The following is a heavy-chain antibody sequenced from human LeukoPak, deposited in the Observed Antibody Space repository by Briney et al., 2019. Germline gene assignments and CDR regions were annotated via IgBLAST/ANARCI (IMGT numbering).Heavy chain of an antibody. D-gene: IGHD6-6*01. CDR1: GGSISSGGYY. J-gene: IGHJ6*03. CDR2: IYHSGST. Sequence: SETLSLTCTVSGGSISSGGYYWSWIRQPPGKGLEWIGYIYHSGSTYYNPSLKSRVTISVDRSKNQFSLKLSSVTAADTAVYYCARGSSSYYYYYMDVWGKGTTVTVSS. V-gene: IGHV4-30-2*01. CDR3: ARGSSSYYYYYMDV.